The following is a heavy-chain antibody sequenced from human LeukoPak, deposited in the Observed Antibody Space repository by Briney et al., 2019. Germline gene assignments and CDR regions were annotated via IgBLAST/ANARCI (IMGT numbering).Heavy chain of an antibody. CDR3: ARVVSAVVVPAAKGMDV. Sequence: PGGSLRLSCAASGFTFSNYAIHWVRQAPGKGLEWVAVISYDGSNKYYADSVKGRFTISRDNSKNTLYLQMNSLREDDTAVYHCARVVSAVVVPAAKGMDVWGKGTTATVSS. CDR2: ISYDGSNK. J-gene: IGHJ6*04. V-gene: IGHV3-30-3*01. D-gene: IGHD2-2*01. CDR1: GFTFSNYA.